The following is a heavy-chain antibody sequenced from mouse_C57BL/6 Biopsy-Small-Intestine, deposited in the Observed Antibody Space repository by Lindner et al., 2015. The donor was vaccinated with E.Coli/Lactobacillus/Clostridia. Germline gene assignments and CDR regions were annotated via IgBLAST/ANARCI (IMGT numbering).Heavy chain of an antibody. CDR3: ARARDSNYYSYAFDV. CDR1: GGTFSSYG. CDR2: IIPMFDTA. V-gene: IGHV1-81*01. D-gene: IGHD1-1*01. J-gene: IGHJ1*01. Sequence: SVKVSCKAFGGTFSSYGFSWLRQSPGQGIEWMGGIIPMFDTAKYAQTFQNTVTITADESSNTVYMELSSLRSKDTAIYYCARARDSNYYSYAFDVWGQGTTVTVSS.